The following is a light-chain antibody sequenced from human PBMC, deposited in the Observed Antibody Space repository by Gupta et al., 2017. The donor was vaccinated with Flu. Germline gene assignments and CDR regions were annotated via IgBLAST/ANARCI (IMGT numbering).Light chain of an antibody. CDR1: ATNVGEGFD. V-gene: IGLV1-40*01. Sequence: TISCSGHATNVGEGFDVHWYQHVPGKAPNLVLFSEINRLSGVPARVSGSKSGTSAALAITGLQPEEEGDYYCQSFERSLGGFYVFGSGTKVSV. J-gene: IGLJ1*01. CDR3: QSFERSLGGFYV. CDR2: SEI.